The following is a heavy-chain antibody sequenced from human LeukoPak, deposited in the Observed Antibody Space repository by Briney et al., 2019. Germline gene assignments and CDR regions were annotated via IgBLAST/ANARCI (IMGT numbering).Heavy chain of an antibody. D-gene: IGHD4-17*01. CDR3: GRDPNGDYVGAFEF. CDR2: IKGGGGGS. CDR1: GFPFSDYA. Sequence: GGSLRLSCEASGFPFSDYAMTWVRQAPGKGLEWVSSIKGGGGGSSYADSVKGRFTMTRDNSKSTLYLQMNSLRAGHTAVYFCGRDPNGDYVGAFEFWGQGTLVTVSS. V-gene: IGHV3-23*01. J-gene: IGHJ3*01.